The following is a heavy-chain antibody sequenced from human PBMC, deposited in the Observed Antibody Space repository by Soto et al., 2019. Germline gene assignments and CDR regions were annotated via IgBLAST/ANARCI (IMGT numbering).Heavy chain of an antibody. D-gene: IGHD5-12*01. CDR1: GGNPSNSA. CDR3: ARHHGPTTSENWFDP. V-gene: IGHV1-69*13. J-gene: IGHJ5*02. CDR2: VIPVFGIV. Sequence: SVKVSCKASGGNPSNSAFSWVRQAPGQGLEWVGGVIPVFGIVKYAQSLRGRVTITADESTNTAYLELRSLRSDDTAVYYCARHHGPTTSENWFDPWGQGTLVTVSS.